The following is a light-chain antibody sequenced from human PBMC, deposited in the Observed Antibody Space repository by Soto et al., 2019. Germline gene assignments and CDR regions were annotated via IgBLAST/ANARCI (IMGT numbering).Light chain of an antibody. CDR2: GPS. V-gene: IGKV3-15*01. Sequence: DIVMTQSPSTLSVSPGDRATLSCRASQSVSSNLAWYQQKPGQAPRLLIYGPSTSANGIPPRFSGSGSGTEFITTISSLQSEDFSVYYYHQHNNCPPRTFGQGTKVEIK. CDR3: HQHNNCPPRT. CDR1: QSVSSN. J-gene: IGKJ1*01.